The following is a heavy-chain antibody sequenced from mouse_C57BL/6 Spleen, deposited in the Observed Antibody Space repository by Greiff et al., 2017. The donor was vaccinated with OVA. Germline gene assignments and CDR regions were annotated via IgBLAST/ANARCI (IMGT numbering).Heavy chain of an antibody. V-gene: IGHV6-3*01. J-gene: IGHJ2*01. Sequence: EVKLVESGGGLVQPGGSMKLSCVASGFTFSNYWMNWVRQSPEKGLEWVAQIRFKSDNYASNYAESVKGRLTLSRDDTKSIVYLQMNNLRAEDTGIYYSTGLGYFDYWSQGTTHTVPS. CDR2: IRFKSDNYAS. D-gene: IGHD4-1*01. CDR3: TGLGYFDY. CDR1: GFTFSNYW.